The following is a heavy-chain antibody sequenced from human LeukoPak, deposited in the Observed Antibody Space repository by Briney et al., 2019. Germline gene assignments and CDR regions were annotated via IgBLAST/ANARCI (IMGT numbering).Heavy chain of an antibody. Sequence: SETLSLTCTVSGGSISSYYWSWIRQPPGKGLEWIGYIYYSGSTNYNPSLTSRVTISVDTSKNQFSLKLSSVTAADTAVYYCARHGGRGYSYGLKSWGQGTLVTVSS. CDR1: GGSISSYY. CDR2: IYYSGST. D-gene: IGHD5-18*01. J-gene: IGHJ4*02. V-gene: IGHV4-59*08. CDR3: ARHGGRGYSYGLKS.